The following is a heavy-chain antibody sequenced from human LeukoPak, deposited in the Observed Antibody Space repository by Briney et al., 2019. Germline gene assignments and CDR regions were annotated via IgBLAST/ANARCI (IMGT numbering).Heavy chain of an antibody. Sequence: SQTLSLTCTVSGGSISSYYWSWIRQPPGKGLEWIGYIYYSGSTNYNPSLKSRVTISVDTSKNQFSLKLSSVTAADTAVYYCARGYGSGSYYGPYFDYWGQGTLVTVSS. CDR3: ARGYGSGSYYGPYFDY. J-gene: IGHJ4*02. CDR1: GGSISSYY. D-gene: IGHD3-10*01. CDR2: IYYSGST. V-gene: IGHV4-59*01.